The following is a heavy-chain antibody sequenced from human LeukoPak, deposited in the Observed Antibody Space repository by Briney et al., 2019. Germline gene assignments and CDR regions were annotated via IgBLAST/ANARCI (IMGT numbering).Heavy chain of an antibody. CDR3: ARGAYYFDY. CDR1: GFIFNNYD. V-gene: IGHV3-33*01. Sequence: GGCLRLSCAASGFIFNNYDMHWVRQAPGKGLEWGAIIWFDGSDKYYADSVKGRSTISRDNSKNTLYLQMNSLRAEDTAVYYCARGAYYFDYWGQGTLVTVST. J-gene: IGHJ4*02. CDR2: IWFDGSDK.